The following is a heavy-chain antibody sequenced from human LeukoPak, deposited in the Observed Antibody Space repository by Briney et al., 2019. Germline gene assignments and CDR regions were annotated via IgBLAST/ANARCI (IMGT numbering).Heavy chain of an antibody. CDR1: GFTFNSYG. J-gene: IGHJ3*02. V-gene: IGHV3-30*03. D-gene: IGHD1-26*01. Sequence: PGGSLRLSCAASGFTFNSYGMHWVRQVPGKGLEGVALISYDGSNKHYADSVKGRFTISRDNSKNTLYLQMNSLRAEDTAVYYCARDPGGSQSDGAFDIWGQGTMVTVSS. CDR3: ARDPGGSQSDGAFDI. CDR2: ISYDGSNK.